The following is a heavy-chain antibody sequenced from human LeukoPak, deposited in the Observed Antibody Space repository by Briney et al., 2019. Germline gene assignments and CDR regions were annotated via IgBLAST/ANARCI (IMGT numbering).Heavy chain of an antibody. Sequence: GGSLRLSCEASGFTFYTYDMNWVRQAPGKGLEWVSSISTSSSYKYYADSVKGRFTISRDNAKNSVYLQMNSLRAEDTAVYYCARLASTRYYYYGMDVWGQGTTVTVSS. J-gene: IGHJ6*02. CDR3: ARLASTRYYYYGMDV. CDR1: GFTFYTYD. D-gene: IGHD3-3*02. V-gene: IGHV3-21*01. CDR2: ISTSSSYK.